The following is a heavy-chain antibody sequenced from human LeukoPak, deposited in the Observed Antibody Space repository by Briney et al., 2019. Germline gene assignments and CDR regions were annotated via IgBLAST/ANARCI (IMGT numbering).Heavy chain of an antibody. V-gene: IGHV3-23*01. D-gene: IGHD6-19*01. CDR2: ISGSVGST. Sequence: GGSLRLSCAASGFTFSSYAMSWVRQAPGKGLEWVSAISGSVGSTYYADSVKGRFTISRDNSKNTLFLQMNSLRAEDTAVYYCAKDSLVGGWLVGYSFDSWGQGTLVTVSS. CDR3: AKDSLVGGWLVGYSFDS. J-gene: IGHJ4*02. CDR1: GFTFSSYA.